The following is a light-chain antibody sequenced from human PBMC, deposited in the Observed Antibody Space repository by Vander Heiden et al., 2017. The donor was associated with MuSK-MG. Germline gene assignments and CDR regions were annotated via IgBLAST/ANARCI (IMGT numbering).Light chain of an antibody. CDR2: SAS. CDR1: QGIGND. J-gene: IGKJ4*01. CDR3: LQEYNYPLT. V-gene: IGKV1-6*01. Sequence: AIQLTQSPSSLSASVGDRVIITCRASQGIGNDLGWYQQEPGKAPKLLIYSASILQSGVPLRFSGSGSGTDFTLTISSLQPEDIATYYCLQEYNYPLTFGGGTKVKIK.